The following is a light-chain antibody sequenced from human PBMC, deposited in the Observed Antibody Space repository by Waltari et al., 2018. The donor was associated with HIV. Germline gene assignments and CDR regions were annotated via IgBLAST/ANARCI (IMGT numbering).Light chain of an antibody. CDR3: YSTESNGNHRV. J-gene: IGLJ3*02. CDR2: EDI. CDR1: TLKKKY. V-gene: IGLV3-10*01. Sequence: SYELTQPPSVSLSPEQAARTTCSGDTLKKKYAHWYQQKSGQAPVLVIYEDIKRPSGIPERFSGASAGKMAILTISGAQVEDEADYYCYSTESNGNHRVFGGGNKLTVL.